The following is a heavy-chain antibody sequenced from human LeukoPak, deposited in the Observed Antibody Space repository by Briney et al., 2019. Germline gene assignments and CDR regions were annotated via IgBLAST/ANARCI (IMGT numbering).Heavy chain of an antibody. J-gene: IGHJ4*02. CDR2: IRSSSSYI. CDR1: GFTFSSYS. D-gene: IGHD3-3*01. CDR3: ARDLGMGVPFDY. V-gene: IGHV3-21*01. Sequence: PGGSPRLSCAASGFTFSSYSMNWVRQAPGKGREWVSSIRSSSSYIYYADSVKGRFTISRDNAKNSLYLQMNTLRAEDTAVYYCARDLGMGVPFDYWGQGTLVTVSS.